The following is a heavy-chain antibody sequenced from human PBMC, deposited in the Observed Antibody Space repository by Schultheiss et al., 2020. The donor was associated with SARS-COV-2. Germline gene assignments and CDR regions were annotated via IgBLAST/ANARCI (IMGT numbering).Heavy chain of an antibody. CDR2: IFPGDSDT. V-gene: IGHV5-51*01. J-gene: IGHJ4*02. D-gene: IGHD6-19*01. CDR1: GYSFSSNW. CDR3: ARLDSSGWRY. Sequence: GGSLRLSCKGSGYSFSSNWIGWVRQMPGKGLEWMGSIFPGDSDTRYSPSFQGQVTISASISTAYLHLSSLRASDIGMYYCARLDSSGWRYWGQGTLVTVSS.